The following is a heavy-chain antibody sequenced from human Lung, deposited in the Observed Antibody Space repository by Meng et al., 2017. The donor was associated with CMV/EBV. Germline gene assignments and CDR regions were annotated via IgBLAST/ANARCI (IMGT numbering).Heavy chain of an antibody. CDR1: GYTFNNYG. V-gene: IGHV1-18*01. CDR2: ISGNNGNT. J-gene: IGHJ6*02. Sequence: ASXXVSXKASGYTFNNYGVTWVRQAPGQGLAWMGWISGNNGNTNYAQNLKDRVTMTTDKSMSTAYMELRSLRSDDAAVYYRARESRYDFWSGSSTYDFGIDVXDQGXTVTVSS. CDR3: ARESRYDFWSGSSTYDFGIDV. D-gene: IGHD3-3*01.